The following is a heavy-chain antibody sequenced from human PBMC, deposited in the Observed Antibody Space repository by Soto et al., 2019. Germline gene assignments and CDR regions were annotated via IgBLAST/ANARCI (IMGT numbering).Heavy chain of an antibody. D-gene: IGHD3-22*01. V-gene: IGHV1-69*04. CDR1: GGTFSSYT. CDR3: ARDNSSGYYHYFDY. J-gene: IGHJ4*02. Sequence: GASVKVSFKASGGTFSSYTISWVRQAPGQGLEWMGRITPILGIANYAQKFQGRVTITADKSTSTAYMELSSLRSEDTAVYYCARDNSSGYYHYFDYWGQGTLVTVSS. CDR2: ITPILGIA.